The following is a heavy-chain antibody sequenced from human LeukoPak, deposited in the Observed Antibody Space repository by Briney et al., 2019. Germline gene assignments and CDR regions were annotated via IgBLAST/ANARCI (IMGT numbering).Heavy chain of an antibody. CDR3: AKDREGSSWYDY. CDR2: ISESGGRI. Sequence: GGSLRLSCAASGFTFSSYAMSWVRQAPGKGLEWVSVISESGGRIYYVDSVKGRFTISRDNSKATLYLQMNSLRAEDTAVYYCAKDREGSSWYDYWGQGTLVTVSS. V-gene: IGHV3-23*01. J-gene: IGHJ4*02. D-gene: IGHD6-13*01. CDR1: GFTFSSYA.